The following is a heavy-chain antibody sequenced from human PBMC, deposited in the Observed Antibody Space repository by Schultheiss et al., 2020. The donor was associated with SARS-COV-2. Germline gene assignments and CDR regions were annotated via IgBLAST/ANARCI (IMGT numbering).Heavy chain of an antibody. CDR2: ISGSGGST. Sequence: GGSLRLSCAASGFTFSSYWMHWVRQAPGKGLEWVSAISGSGGSTYYADSVKGRFTISRDNSKNTLYLQMNSLRAEDTAVYYCAKYDFWSGNAFDIWGQGTMVTVSS. J-gene: IGHJ3*02. V-gene: IGHV3-23*01. CDR3: AKYDFWSGNAFDI. D-gene: IGHD3-3*01. CDR1: GFTFSSYW.